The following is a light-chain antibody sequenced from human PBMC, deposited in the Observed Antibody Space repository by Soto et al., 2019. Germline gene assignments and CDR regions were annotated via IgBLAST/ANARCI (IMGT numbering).Light chain of an antibody. V-gene: IGKV3-20*01. CDR2: GAS. Sequence: EIVLTQSPGTLSLSPGERATLSCRASQSVSSNWLACYQQKPGQAPMLLIYGASSRATGVPDRFSGSGSGTDFTLTISRLEPEDSAVFYCQQYGSPPWTFGQGTKVEIK. J-gene: IGKJ1*01. CDR3: QQYGSPPWT. CDR1: QSVSSNW.